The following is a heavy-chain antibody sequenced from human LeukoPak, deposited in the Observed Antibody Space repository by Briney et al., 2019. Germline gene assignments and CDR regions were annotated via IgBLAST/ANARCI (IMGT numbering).Heavy chain of an antibody. CDR2: IYYGGST. D-gene: IGHD4-17*01. Sequence: PSETLSLTCTVSGDSISSYYWSWIRQPPGKGLEWIGYIYYGGSTNYNPSLKSRVTISVDTSKNQFSLKLSSVTAADTAVYYCARAIPGDYGDYFHFDYWGQGTLVTVSS. J-gene: IGHJ4*02. CDR3: ARAIPGDYGDYFHFDY. CDR1: GDSISSYY. V-gene: IGHV4-59*01.